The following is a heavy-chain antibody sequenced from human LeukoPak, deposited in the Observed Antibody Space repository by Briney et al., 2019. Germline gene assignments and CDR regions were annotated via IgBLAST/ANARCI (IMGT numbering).Heavy chain of an antibody. CDR2: ISYDGNNR. CDR1: GFTFSSYG. D-gene: IGHD3-16*01. Sequence: PGRSPRLSCAASGFTFSSYGMHWVRQAPGKGLEWVAVISYDGNNRYYADSVKGRFTISRYNSKNTLYLQMNSLRAEDTAVYYCAKVKGEVIGAFDIWGQGTMVTVSS. V-gene: IGHV3-30*18. CDR3: AKVKGEVIGAFDI. J-gene: IGHJ3*02.